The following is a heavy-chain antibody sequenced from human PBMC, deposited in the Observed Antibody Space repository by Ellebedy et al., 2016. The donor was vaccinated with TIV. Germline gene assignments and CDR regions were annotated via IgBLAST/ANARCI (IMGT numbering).Heavy chain of an antibody. CDR3: ARSTTVTTASYEY. CDR2: INHSGST. J-gene: IGHJ4*02. Sequence: SQTLSLTCAVYGGSFSGYYWTWIRQPPGKGLEWIGEINHSGSTTYNPSLQNRVTISVNTSRNRFPLKLSPVTAADPAVYYCARSTTVTTASYEYWGQGTLVTVSS. D-gene: IGHD4-17*01. CDR1: GGSFSGYY. V-gene: IGHV4-34*01.